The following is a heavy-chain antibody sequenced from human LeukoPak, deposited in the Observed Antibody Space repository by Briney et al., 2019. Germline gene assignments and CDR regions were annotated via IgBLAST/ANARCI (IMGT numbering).Heavy chain of an antibody. V-gene: IGHV1-18*01. CDR3: AIATGYYTPRYFDY. CDR1: GYTFTSYG. J-gene: IGHJ4*02. D-gene: IGHD3/OR15-3a*01. Sequence: ASVKVSCKASGYTFTSYGISWVRQAPGQGLEWMGWISAYNGNTNYAQKLQGRVTITTDPSTSTAYMKLRSLRSEDTAVYYCAIATGYYTPRYFDYWGQGTLVTVSS. CDR2: ISAYNGNT.